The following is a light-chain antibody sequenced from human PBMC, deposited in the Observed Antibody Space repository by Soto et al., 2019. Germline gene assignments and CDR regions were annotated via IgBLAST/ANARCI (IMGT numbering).Light chain of an antibody. CDR3: LQYNTYSSWT. CDR2: EAS. V-gene: IGKV1-5*03. Sequence: DIQMTQSPSTLSASVGDRVTITCRASQSISSWLAWYQQKPGKAPKLLIYEASSLETGVPSRFSGSASGTEFTLTITSLQPDDFATYYCLQYNTYSSWTFGQGTKVEIK. J-gene: IGKJ1*01. CDR1: QSISSW.